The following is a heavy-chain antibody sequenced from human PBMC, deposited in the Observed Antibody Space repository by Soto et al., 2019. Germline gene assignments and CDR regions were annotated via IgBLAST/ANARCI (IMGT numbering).Heavy chain of an antibody. V-gene: IGHV3-30*18. J-gene: IGHJ6*02. CDR3: AKDSDPFGLYDSSVYRGGGGMDV. D-gene: IGHD3-22*01. CDR2: ISYDGSNK. CDR1: GFTFSSYG. Sequence: GGSLRLSCAASGFTFSSYGMHWVRQAPGKGLEWVAVISYDGSNKYYADSVKGRFTISRDNSKNTLYLQMNSLRAEDTAVYSCAKDSDPFGLYDSSVYRGGGGMDVWGQGTTVTVSS.